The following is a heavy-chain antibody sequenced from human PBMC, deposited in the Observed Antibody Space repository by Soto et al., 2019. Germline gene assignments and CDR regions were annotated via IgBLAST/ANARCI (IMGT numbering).Heavy chain of an antibody. V-gene: IGHV4-38-2*01. CDR1: GYSISGGYY. Sequence: PSETLSLTCAVSGYSISGGYYWGWIRQPPGKGLEWIGSIFQSGTTYYNPSLKSRVTISVDTSKNQFSLDLSSVTAADTALYYCARISGGKGYLDYGGQGILDTVSS. J-gene: IGHJ4*02. D-gene: IGHD1-1*01. CDR3: ARISGGKGYLDY. CDR2: IFQSGTT.